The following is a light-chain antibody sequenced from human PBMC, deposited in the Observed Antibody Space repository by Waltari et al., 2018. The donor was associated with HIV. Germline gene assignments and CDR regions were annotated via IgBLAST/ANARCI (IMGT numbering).Light chain of an antibody. V-gene: IGLV2-14*01. CDR1: SSDVGYFNY. CDR3: NSFSTSSTYV. Sequence: QSALTQPASVSGSPGQSITIPCTGTSSDVGYFNYVSWYQQHPGNAPKLIIYEVNNRPSGVSNHFSGSKSGYTASLTISGLRAEDEADYYCNSFSTSSTYVFGTGTRVTVL. CDR2: EVN. J-gene: IGLJ1*01.